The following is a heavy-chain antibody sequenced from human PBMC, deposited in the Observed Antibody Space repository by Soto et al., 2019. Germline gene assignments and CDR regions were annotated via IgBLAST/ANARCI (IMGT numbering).Heavy chain of an antibody. V-gene: IGHV3-74*01. J-gene: IGHJ3*01. CDR2: IHSDGSST. CDR3: ARGDRGAFDL. CDR1: GFTFSYYW. Sequence: EVQLVESGGGLVQPGESLRLSCAASGFTFSYYWMHWVRQAPGKGLVWVSRIHSDGSSTTYADSLKGRFTISRDNARNTVYLQMHRLIVEDTAVYYCARGDRGAFDLWGQGTVVTVSS. D-gene: IGHD1-26*01.